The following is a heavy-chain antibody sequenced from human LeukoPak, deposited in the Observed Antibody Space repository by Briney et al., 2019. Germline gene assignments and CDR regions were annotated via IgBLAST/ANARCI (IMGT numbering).Heavy chain of an antibody. CDR2: IDNNSGST. D-gene: IGHD3-9*01. CDR1: GGSISSYY. CDR3: AREVYDILTGKTDAFDV. V-gene: IGHV4-59*01. J-gene: IGHJ3*01. Sequence: SETRSLTCTVSGGSISSYYWNWIRQPPGKGLEWIGYIDNNSGSTSYNPSLKSRVTISLDTSKNQFSLKLSSVTAADTAVYYCAREVYDILTGKTDAFDVWGQGTMVTVSS.